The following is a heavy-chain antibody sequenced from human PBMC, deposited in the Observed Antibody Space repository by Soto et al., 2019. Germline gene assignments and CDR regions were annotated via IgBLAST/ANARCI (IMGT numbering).Heavy chain of an antibody. CDR3: ARDGYYDSSGYYYGAFDI. J-gene: IGHJ3*02. CDR2: ISSSSSYT. CDR1: GFTFSDYY. D-gene: IGHD3-22*01. V-gene: IGHV3-11*06. Sequence: LRLSCAASGFTFSDYYMSWIRQASGEGLEWVSYISSSSSYTNYADSVKGRFTISRDNAKNSLYLQMNSLRAEDTAVYYCARDGYYDSSGYYYGAFDIWGQGIMVTVSS.